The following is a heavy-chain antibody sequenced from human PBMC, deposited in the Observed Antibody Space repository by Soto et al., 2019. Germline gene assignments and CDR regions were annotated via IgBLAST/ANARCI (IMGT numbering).Heavy chain of an antibody. CDR1: GGTFSRYT. Sequence: QVQLVQSGAEVKKPGSSVKVSCKASGGTFSRYTISWVRQAPGQGLEWMGRIIPILGIANYAQKFQGRVTITADKSTSTAYMELSSLRSDDTAVYYCAREERVVVAATRSYWYFDLWGRGTLVTVSS. V-gene: IGHV1-69*08. CDR3: AREERVVVAATRSYWYFDL. D-gene: IGHD2-15*01. J-gene: IGHJ2*01. CDR2: IIPILGIA.